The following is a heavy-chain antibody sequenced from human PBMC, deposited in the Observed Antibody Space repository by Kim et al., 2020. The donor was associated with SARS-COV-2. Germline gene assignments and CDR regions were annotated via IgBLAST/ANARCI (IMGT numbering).Heavy chain of an antibody. J-gene: IGHJ5*02. CDR1: GGSISSGGYY. CDR2: IYYSGST. V-gene: IGHV4-31*03. Sequence: SETLSLTCTVSGGSISSGGYYWSWIRQHPGKGLEWIGYIYYSGSTYYNPSLKSRVTISVDTSKNQFSLKLSSVTAADTAVYYCARDPGSSSWPGWFDPWGQGTLVTVSS. D-gene: IGHD6-13*01. CDR3: ARDPGSSSWPGWFDP.